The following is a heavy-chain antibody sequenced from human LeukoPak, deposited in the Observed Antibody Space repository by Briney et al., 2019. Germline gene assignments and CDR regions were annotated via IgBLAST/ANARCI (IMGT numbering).Heavy chain of an antibody. J-gene: IGHJ4*02. CDR1: GFTFSTYG. D-gene: IGHD2/OR15-2a*01. V-gene: IGHV3-30*02. Sequence: GGSLRLSCAASGFTFSTYGMHWVRQAPGKGLEWVSFIRYVGINKYYADSVKGRFTISRDNAKNSLFLQMNSLTADDTAVYYCARERTTIVSGTTIGAYWGQGTLVTVSS. CDR3: ARERTTIVSGTTIGAY. CDR2: IRYVGINK.